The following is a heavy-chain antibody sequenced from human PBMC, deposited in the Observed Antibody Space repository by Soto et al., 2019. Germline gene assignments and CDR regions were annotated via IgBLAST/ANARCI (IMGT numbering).Heavy chain of an antibody. CDR2: ISAYNGNT. CDR3: AGVKSFNWNSLTFDY. J-gene: IGHJ4*02. Sequence: QVQLVQSGAEVKKPGASVKVSCKASGYTFTSYGISWVRQAPGQGLEWMGWISAYNGNTNYAQKLQGRVTMTTDTSTSTAYMELRRLRSDDTAVYYCAGVKSFNWNSLTFDYWGQGTLVTVSS. V-gene: IGHV1-18*04. D-gene: IGHD1-7*01. CDR1: GYTFTSYG.